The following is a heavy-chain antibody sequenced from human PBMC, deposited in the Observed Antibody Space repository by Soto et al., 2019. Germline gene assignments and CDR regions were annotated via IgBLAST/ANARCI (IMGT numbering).Heavy chain of an antibody. CDR3: ARARYFYGMDV. V-gene: IGHV3-13*01. Sequence: EVQVVESGGGLVQPGGSLRLSCAASGFTSSSYDMHWVRQATGKGLEWVSAIDPAGDTYYPGSVKGRFIISRENAKNSLYLPMNSLRAGDTAVYYCARARYFYGMDVWGQGTTVTVSS. CDR2: IDPAGDT. CDR1: GFTSSSYD. J-gene: IGHJ6*02.